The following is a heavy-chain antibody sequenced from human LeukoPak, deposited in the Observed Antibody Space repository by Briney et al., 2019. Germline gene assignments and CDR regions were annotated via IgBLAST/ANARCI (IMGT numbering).Heavy chain of an antibody. V-gene: IGHV3-48*03. D-gene: IGHD2-21*01. J-gene: IGHJ4*02. CDR1: GFTFSNYE. Sequence: PGGSLRLSCAASGFTFSNYEMNWVRQAPGKGLEWVSYISPSGETITYADSVKGRFTISRDNAKNSLYLQMNSLRAEDTAVYYCAGSHSYAFDSWGQGTLVTVSS. CDR2: ISPSGETI. CDR3: AGSHSYAFDS.